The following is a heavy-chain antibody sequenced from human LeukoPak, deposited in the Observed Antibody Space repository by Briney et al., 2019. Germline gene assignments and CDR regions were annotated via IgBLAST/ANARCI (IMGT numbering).Heavy chain of an antibody. CDR3: ARQSVSSIYFDY. Sequence: PSETLSLTCTVSGGSISRYYWNWIRQPAGKGLEWIGRTYSSGITNYNPSLQSRVTMSIDTSKNQFSLKLSSVTAADTAVYYCARQSVSSIYFDYWGQGTLVTVSS. CDR1: GGSISRYY. D-gene: IGHD1-26*01. V-gene: IGHV4-4*07. J-gene: IGHJ4*02. CDR2: TYSSGIT.